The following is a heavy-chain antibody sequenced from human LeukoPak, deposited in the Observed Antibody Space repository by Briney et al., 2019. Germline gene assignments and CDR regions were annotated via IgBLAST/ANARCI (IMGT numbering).Heavy chain of an antibody. J-gene: IGHJ3*01. V-gene: IGHV1-18*01. CDR1: GYTFTSYV. D-gene: IGHD3-3*01. CDR3: ASVKYYDFWSGYFDP. Sequence: ASVKVSCKASGYTFTSYVISWVRQAPGQGLEWMGWISAYNGNTNYAQKLQGRVTMTTDTSTSTAYMELRSLRSDDTAVYYCASVKYYDFWSGYFDPWGQGTMVTVSS. CDR2: ISAYNGNT.